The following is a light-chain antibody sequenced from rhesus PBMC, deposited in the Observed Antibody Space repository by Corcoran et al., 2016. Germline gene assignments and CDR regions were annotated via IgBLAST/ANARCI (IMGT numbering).Light chain of an antibody. V-gene: IGKV1-66*01. Sequence: DIQMTQSPSSLSASVGDRVTITCRASQGINHYLSWYQQKPGKAPKHLIYYASSLETGVPSRFSGNGTGQNYTLTIRSLQPEDIATYDCQQYNKSPLTFGGGTKVEIK. J-gene: IGKJ4*01. CDR3: QQYNKSPLT. CDR2: YAS. CDR1: QGINHY.